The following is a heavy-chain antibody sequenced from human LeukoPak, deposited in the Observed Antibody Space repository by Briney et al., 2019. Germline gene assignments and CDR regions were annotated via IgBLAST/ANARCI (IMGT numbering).Heavy chain of an antibody. CDR3: ARVSYGSGSYSLYYYYGMDV. Sequence: SVKVSCKASGGTFSSYAISWVRQAPGQGREWMGRIIPILGIANYAQKFQGRVTITADKSTSTAYMELSSLRSEDTAVYYCARVSYGSGSYSLYYYYGMDVWGQGTTVTVSS. D-gene: IGHD3-10*01. V-gene: IGHV1-69*04. J-gene: IGHJ6*02. CDR1: GGTFSSYA. CDR2: IIPILGIA.